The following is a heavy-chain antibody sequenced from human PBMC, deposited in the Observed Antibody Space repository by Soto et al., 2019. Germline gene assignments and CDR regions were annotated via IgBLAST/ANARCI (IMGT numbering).Heavy chain of an antibody. J-gene: IGHJ3*01. CDR3: AKDAYNAAFDV. CDR1: GFSFNIFG. V-gene: IGHV3-30*18. D-gene: IGHD1-1*01. Sequence: PGGSLRLSCATSGFSFNIFGMHWVRQAPGKALGWVGLISKNGDNQYYGDSAKGRFIISRDNPKNSLYLQLHSLRPDDTAVYYCAKDAYNAAFDVWGQGTMVTVSS. CDR2: ISKNGDNQ.